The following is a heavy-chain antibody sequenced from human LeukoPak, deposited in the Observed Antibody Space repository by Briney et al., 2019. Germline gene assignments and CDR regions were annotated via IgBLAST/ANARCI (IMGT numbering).Heavy chain of an antibody. Sequence: SVKVSCKASGGTFSSYAISWVRQAPGQGLEWMGRIIPILGIANYAQKFQGRVTITADKSTSTAYMELSSLRSEDTAVYYCARVVGELPYYYYGMDVWGQGTTVTVSS. D-gene: IGHD3-10*01. CDR2: IIPILGIA. CDR3: ARVVGELPYYYYGMDV. J-gene: IGHJ6*02. V-gene: IGHV1-69*04. CDR1: GGTFSSYA.